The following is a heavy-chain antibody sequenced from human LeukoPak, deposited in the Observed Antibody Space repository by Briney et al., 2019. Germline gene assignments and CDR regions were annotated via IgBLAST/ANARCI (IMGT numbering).Heavy chain of an antibody. V-gene: IGHV4-59*12. CDR1: GGSISRYY. CDR2: VYNTGIT. Sequence: PSETLSLTCTVSGGSISRYYGSWIRQTPGKGLEWIGYVYNTGITKYNPSLKSRVIISLDTSKNQFSLKMSSVTAADTAVYYCTRALVGVGTLDWFDPWGPGTLVTVSS. D-gene: IGHD1-26*01. CDR3: TRALVGVGTLDWFDP. J-gene: IGHJ5*02.